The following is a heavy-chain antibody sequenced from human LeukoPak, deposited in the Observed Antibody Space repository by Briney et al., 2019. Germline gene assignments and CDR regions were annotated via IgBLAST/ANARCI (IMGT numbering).Heavy chain of an antibody. CDR3: ARETGPGVGFDY. V-gene: IGHV4-4*02. Sequence: SETLSLTCAVSGGSISSSNWWIWVRQPPGKGLEWIGEIYHMGGTNYNSSLKSRDTISVDKSKNQCSLKLSSVTAADTAVYYCARETGPGVGFDYWGQGTLVTVSS. CDR2: IYHMGGT. D-gene: IGHD1-26*01. CDR1: GGSISSSNW. J-gene: IGHJ4*02.